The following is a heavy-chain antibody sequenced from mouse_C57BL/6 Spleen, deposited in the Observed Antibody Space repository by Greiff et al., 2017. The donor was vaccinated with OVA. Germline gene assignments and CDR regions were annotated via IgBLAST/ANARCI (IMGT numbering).Heavy chain of an antibody. CDR1: GFTFSSYA. J-gene: IGHJ4*01. CDR2: ISSGGDYI. CDR3: TRDRGRYYYAMDY. Sequence: DVKLVESGEGLVKPGGSLKLSCAASGFTFSSYAMSWVRQTPEKRLEWVAYISSGGDYIYYADTVKGRFTISRDNARNTLYLQMSSLKSEDTAMYYCTRDRGRYYYAMDYWGQGTSVTVSS. V-gene: IGHV5-9-1*02.